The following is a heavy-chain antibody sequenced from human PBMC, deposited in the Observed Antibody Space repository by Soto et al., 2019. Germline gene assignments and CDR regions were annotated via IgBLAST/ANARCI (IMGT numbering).Heavy chain of an antibody. CDR1: GFTFSNSA. J-gene: IGHJ4*02. CDR2: ISGSGGST. V-gene: IGHV3-23*01. Sequence: GGSLRLSCAASGFTFSNSAMTWVRQAPGKGLEWVSAISGSGGSTYYTDSVMGRFTISRDNSKNTLYLQMNSLGAEDTAVYYCASRVTTLTTISDYWGQGALVTVSS. D-gene: IGHD5-12*01. CDR3: ASRVTTLTTISDY.